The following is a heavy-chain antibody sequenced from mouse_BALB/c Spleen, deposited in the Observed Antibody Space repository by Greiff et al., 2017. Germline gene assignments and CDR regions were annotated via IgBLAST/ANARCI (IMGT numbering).Heavy chain of an antibody. V-gene: IGHV3-6*02. D-gene: IGHD4-1*01. CDR1: GYSITSGYY. CDR3: ARDTGNAMDY. CDR2: ISYDGSN. Sequence: EVQLQESGPGLVKPSQSLSLTCSVTGYSITSGYYWNWIRQFPGNKLEWMGYISYDGSNNYNPSLKNRISITRDTSKNQFFLKLNSVTTEDTATYYCARDTGNAMDYWGQGTSVTVSS. J-gene: IGHJ4*01.